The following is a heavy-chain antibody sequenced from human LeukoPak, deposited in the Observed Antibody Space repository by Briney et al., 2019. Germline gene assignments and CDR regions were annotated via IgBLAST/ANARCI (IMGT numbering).Heavy chain of an antibody. J-gene: IGHJ5*02. D-gene: IGHD1-14*01. V-gene: IGHV3-74*01. CDR2: IISDGSST. CDR3: ARAAQPGFDP. Sequence: GGSLRLSCAASGFTFSSYWMHWVRQAPGKGLVWVSRIISDGSSTSYADSVKGRFTISRDNAKKSLYLQMNSLRAEDTAVYYCARAAQPGFDPWGQGTLVTVSS. CDR1: GFTFSSYW.